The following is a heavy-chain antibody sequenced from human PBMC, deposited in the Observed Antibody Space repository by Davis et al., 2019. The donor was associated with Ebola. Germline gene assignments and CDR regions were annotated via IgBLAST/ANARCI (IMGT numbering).Heavy chain of an antibody. J-gene: IGHJ4*02. V-gene: IGHV4-59*01. Sequence: MLSETLSLTCTVSGGSISSYYWSWIRQPPGKGLEWIGYIYYSGSTNYNPSLKSRVTISLDTPKNRFSLKLSSVTAADTAVYYCAREIRGLSIGLDYWGQGTLVTVSS. CDR2: IYYSGST. D-gene: IGHD2-21*01. CDR1: GGSISSYY. CDR3: AREIRGLSIGLDY.